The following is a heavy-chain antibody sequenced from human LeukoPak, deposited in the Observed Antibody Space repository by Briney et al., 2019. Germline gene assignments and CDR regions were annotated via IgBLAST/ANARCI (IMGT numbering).Heavy chain of an antibody. V-gene: IGHV3-7*01. CDR2: IKRDGSVI. CDR3: ARDFNPSCGDNCYLDAFDI. J-gene: IGHJ3*02. CDR1: GFIFSKYW. D-gene: IGHD2-21*01. Sequence: GGSLRLSCAASGFIFSKYWMTWVRQAPGKGLEWVANIKRDGSVIHYVDSVKGRLTVSRDNAKNSLYLQMDSLRAEDTAVYYCARDFNPSCGDNCYLDAFDIWGQGTMVTVSS.